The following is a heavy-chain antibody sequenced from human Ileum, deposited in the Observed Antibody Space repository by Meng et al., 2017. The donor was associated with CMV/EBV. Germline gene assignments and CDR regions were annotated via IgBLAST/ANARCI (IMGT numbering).Heavy chain of an antibody. CDR1: GFIFTDYV. CDR2: VGVRGDT. Sequence: LSCASSGFIFTDYVMRWVRQAPVKGLQWVSTVGVRGDTHYADSVKGRFTVSRDNSKNTFYLQLNSLRAEDTALYYCAKGAGYYFDYWGQGTLVTVSS. CDR3: AKGAGYYFDY. J-gene: IGHJ4*02. D-gene: IGHD6-25*01. V-gene: IGHV3-23*01.